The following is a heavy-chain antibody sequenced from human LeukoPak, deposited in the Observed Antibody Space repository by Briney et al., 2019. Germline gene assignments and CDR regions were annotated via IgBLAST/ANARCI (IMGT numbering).Heavy chain of an antibody. CDR3: AKLYGSGTYYNLFDY. D-gene: IGHD3-10*01. J-gene: IGHJ4*02. CDR2: VSASGGTT. CDR1: GVTFSSYA. Sequence: GGSLRLSCAASGVTFSSYAMSWVRQAPGKGLEWVAAVSASGGTTHHADSVKGRFTISRDNSKNTPYLQMNSLRAEDTAVYYCAKLYGSGTYYNLFDYWGQGTLVTVSS. V-gene: IGHV3-23*01.